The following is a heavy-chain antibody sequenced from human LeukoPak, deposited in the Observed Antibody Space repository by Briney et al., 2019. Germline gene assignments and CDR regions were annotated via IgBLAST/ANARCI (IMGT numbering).Heavy chain of an antibody. CDR3: ARDPSVAARFASIHALWYFDY. J-gene: IGHJ4*02. CDR1: GYTFTGYY. V-gene: IGHV1-2*02. CDR2: INPNSGGT. D-gene: IGHD6-6*01. Sequence: ASVKVSCKASGYTFTGYYMHWVRQAPGQGLEWMGWINPNSGGTNYAQKFQGRVTMTRDTSISTAYMELSRLRSDDTAVYYCARDPSVAARFASIHALWYFDYWGQGTLVTVSS.